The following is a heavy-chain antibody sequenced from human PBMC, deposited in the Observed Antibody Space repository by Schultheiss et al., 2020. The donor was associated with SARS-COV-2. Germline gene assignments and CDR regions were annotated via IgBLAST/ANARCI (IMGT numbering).Heavy chain of an antibody. CDR3: ARAGQQWLVNYFDY. J-gene: IGHJ4*02. CDR1: GFTFSSYA. Sequence: GESLKISCAASGFTFSSYAMHWVRQAPGKGLEWVAVISYDGSNKYYADSVKGRFTISRDNSKNTLYLQMNSLRAEDTAVYYCARAGQQWLVNYFDYWGQGALVNVSS. CDR2: ISYDGSNK. D-gene: IGHD6-19*01. V-gene: IGHV3-30*01.